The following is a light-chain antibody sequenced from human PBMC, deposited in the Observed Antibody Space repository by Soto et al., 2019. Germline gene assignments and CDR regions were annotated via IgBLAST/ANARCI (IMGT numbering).Light chain of an antibody. J-gene: IGKJ4*01. CDR3: QQYDAWPLT. V-gene: IGKV3-15*01. CDR1: PSVTNF. CDR2: DAI. Sequence: EIVLTRTPATLSLSPGERATLSCRASPSVTNFLAWYQQKPGQAPRLLIYDAIIRAPDVPARFSGSWSGTEFTLTINSLQSEDFAVYYCQQYDAWPLTFGGGTKVDI.